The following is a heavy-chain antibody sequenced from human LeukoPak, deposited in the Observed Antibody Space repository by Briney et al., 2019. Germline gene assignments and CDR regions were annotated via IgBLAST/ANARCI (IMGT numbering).Heavy chain of an antibody. D-gene: IGHD3-3*01. Sequence: YPGGSLRLSCAASGFRFSDSCMTWVRQAPGKGLEWVANIGQVGSEKYYVDSVKGRFTISRGNAKNSVYLQMNSLRAEDTAVYYCARDRSISGVVTLDYWGQGTLVTVSS. CDR2: IGQVGSEK. CDR1: GFRFSDSC. J-gene: IGHJ4*02. CDR3: ARDRSISGVVTLDY. V-gene: IGHV3-7*01.